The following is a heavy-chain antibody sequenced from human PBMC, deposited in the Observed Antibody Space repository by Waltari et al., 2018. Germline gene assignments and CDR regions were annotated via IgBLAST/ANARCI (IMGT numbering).Heavy chain of an antibody. CDR1: GGSISSSSYY. CDR3: AMNFGIVVVPAALPFDY. CDR2: IYYRGRT. J-gene: IGHJ4*02. V-gene: IGHV4-39*07. Sequence: QLQLQESGPGLVKPSETLSLTCTVSGGSISSSSYYWGWIRQPPGKGLEWIGSIYYRGRTYYKPSLKSRVTISGDTSKNQVSLKLGAVTATDTAVYYCAMNFGIVVVPAALPFDYWGQGTLVTVSS. D-gene: IGHD2-2*01.